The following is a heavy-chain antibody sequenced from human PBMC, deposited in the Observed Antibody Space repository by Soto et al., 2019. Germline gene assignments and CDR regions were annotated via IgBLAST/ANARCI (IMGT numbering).Heavy chain of an antibody. V-gene: IGHV3-23*04. CDR3: AKVEANWGFEVPDY. CDR1: GFTFSSYA. D-gene: IGHD7-27*01. CDR2: ISGSGGST. Sequence: EVHLVESGGGLAQWGGSLTLSCAASGFTFSSYAMSWVRQAPGKGLEWVSAISGSGGSTYYADSVKGRFTISRDNSKNTLYLQMNSLRAEDTAVYYCAKVEANWGFEVPDYWGQGTLVTVSS. J-gene: IGHJ4*02.